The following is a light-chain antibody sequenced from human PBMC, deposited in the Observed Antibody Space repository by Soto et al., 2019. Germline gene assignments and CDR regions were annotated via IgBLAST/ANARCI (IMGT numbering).Light chain of an antibody. CDR3: QQYGSSTRT. Sequence: EIVLTQSPGTLSLSPGERATLSCRASQSVSSSYLAWYQQKPGQAPRLLIYGASNRATGIPDRFSGSGSGTDFTLTISRLEPEDFAMYYCQQYGSSTRTFGQGTKVEIK. J-gene: IGKJ1*01. V-gene: IGKV3-20*01. CDR2: GAS. CDR1: QSVSSSY.